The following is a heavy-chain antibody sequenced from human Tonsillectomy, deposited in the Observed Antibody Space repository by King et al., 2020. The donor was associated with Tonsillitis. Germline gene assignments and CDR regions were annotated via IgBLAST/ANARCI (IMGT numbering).Heavy chain of an antibody. Sequence: VQLVESGGGLVQPGGSLRLSCAASGFTFSNYAMSWVRQAPGKGLEWVSFISGGGGSTYYADSVKGRFTISRDNSKNTLYLQWSSLRAEDTALYYCAKDFFRRDVVYFDYWGQGTLVTVSS. CDR3: AKDFFRRDVVYFDY. CDR1: GFTFSNYA. CDR2: ISGGGGST. J-gene: IGHJ4*02. D-gene: IGHD2-21*01. V-gene: IGHV3-23*04.